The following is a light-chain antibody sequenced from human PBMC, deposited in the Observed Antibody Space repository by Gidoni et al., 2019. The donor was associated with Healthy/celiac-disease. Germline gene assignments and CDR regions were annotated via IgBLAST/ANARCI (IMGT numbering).Light chain of an antibody. CDR3: CSYAGSSTYVV. CDR1: SSDVGSYNL. Sequence: SALTQPASVSGSPGQSITISCTGTSSDVGSYNLVSWYQQHPGKAPKLMIYEGSKRPSGVSNRFSGSKSGNTASLTISGLQAEDEADYYCCSYAGSSTYVVFGGGTKLTAL. V-gene: IGLV2-23*01. J-gene: IGLJ2*01. CDR2: EGS.